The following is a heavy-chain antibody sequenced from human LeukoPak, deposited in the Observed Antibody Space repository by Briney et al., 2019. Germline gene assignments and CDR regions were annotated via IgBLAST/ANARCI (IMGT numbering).Heavy chain of an antibody. D-gene: IGHD3-22*01. CDR3: AREGQHYYDGSGYPDY. CDR2: INTDGSST. V-gene: IGHV3-74*01. Sequence: GGSLRLSCAASGFSFSSYWMHWARQAPGKGLVWVSRINTDGSSTTYADSVKGRFTISRDNAKNTLYLQMNSLRAEDTAVYYCAREGQHYYDGSGYPDYWGHGALVTVSS. CDR1: GFSFSSYW. J-gene: IGHJ4*01.